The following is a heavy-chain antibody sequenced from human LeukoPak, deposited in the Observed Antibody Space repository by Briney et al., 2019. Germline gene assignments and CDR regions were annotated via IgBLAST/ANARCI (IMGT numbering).Heavy chain of an antibody. CDR2: IKQDGSEK. CDR3: ARDAQGPYYYDSSGYSRLDY. D-gene: IGHD3-22*01. Sequence: GGSLRLSCAASGFTFSSYWVSWVRQAPGKGLEWVANIKQDGSEKYYVDSVKGRFTISRDNAKNSLYLQMNSLRAEDTAVYYCARDAQGPYYYDSSGYSRLDYWGQGTLVTVSS. J-gene: IGHJ4*02. V-gene: IGHV3-7*01. CDR1: GFTFSSYW.